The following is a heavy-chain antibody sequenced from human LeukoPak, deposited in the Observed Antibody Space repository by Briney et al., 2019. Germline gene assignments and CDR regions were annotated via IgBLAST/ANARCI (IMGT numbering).Heavy chain of an antibody. Sequence: PSQTLSLTCTVSGGSISSGDYYWSWIRQPPGKGLEWIGYIYYSGSTNYNPSLKSRVTISVDTSKNQFSLKLSSVTAADTAVYYCARHPQWVYWYFDLWGRGTLVTVSS. CDR1: GGSISSGDYY. D-gene: IGHD1-26*01. J-gene: IGHJ2*01. V-gene: IGHV4-30-4*08. CDR3: ARHPQWVYWYFDL. CDR2: IYYSGST.